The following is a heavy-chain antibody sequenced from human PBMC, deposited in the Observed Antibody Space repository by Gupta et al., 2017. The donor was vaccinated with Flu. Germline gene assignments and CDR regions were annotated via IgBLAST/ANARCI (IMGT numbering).Heavy chain of an antibody. Sequence: RQAPVKGLEWVSAISCSGGSTYYADSVKGRFTISRDNSKNTLYLQMNSLRAEDTAVYYCAKGWIAVAGGIDYWGQGTLVTVSS. CDR2: ISCSGGST. J-gene: IGHJ4*02. D-gene: IGHD6-19*01. CDR3: AKGWIAVAGGIDY. V-gene: IGHV3-23*01.